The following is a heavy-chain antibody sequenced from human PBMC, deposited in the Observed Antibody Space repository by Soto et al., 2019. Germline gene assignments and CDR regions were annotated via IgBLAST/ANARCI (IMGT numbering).Heavy chain of an antibody. CDR1: GFTFSDYY. V-gene: IGHV3-11*06. D-gene: IGHD3-3*01. CDR2: ISSSSSYT. CDR3: ARAMTPYRYYDFWSGYFYYYGMDV. Sequence: PGGSLRLSCAASGFTFSDYYMSWIRQAPGKGLEWVSYISSSSSYTNYADSVKGRFTISRDNAKNSLYLQMNSLRAEDTAVYYCARAMTPYRYYDFWSGYFYYYGMDVWGQGTTVTVSS. J-gene: IGHJ6*02.